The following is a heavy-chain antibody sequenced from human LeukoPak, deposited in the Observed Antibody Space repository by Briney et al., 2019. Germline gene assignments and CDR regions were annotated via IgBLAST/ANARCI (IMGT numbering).Heavy chain of an antibody. CDR1: GGTFSSYA. CDR3: ARWGPVTTNTYYFDY. D-gene: IGHD4-11*01. Sequence: ASVKVSCKASGGTFSSYAISWVRQAPGQGLEWMGWISAYNGNTNYAQKLQGRVTMTTDTSTSTAYMELRSLRSDDTAVYYCARWGPVTTNTYYFDYWGQGTLVTVSS. V-gene: IGHV1-18*01. CDR2: ISAYNGNT. J-gene: IGHJ4*02.